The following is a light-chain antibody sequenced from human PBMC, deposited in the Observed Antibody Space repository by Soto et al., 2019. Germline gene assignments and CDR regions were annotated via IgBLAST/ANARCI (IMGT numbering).Light chain of an antibody. V-gene: IGLV2-14*01. J-gene: IGLJ3*02. CDR1: SSDIGGSDY. Sequence: QSALTQAASVSGSPGQSITISCTGTSSDIGGSDYVSWYKKHPGKAPKVIIYEVSDRPSGVSDRFSGSKSGTTASLTISGLQAEDEADYYCSSYVTSGTLVFGGGTKRTVL. CDR3: SSYVTSGTLV. CDR2: EVS.